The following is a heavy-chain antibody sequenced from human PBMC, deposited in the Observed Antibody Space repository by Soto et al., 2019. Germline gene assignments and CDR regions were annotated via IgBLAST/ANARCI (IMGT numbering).Heavy chain of an antibody. D-gene: IGHD2-2*01. CDR1: GGTFTNYA. Sequence: ASVKVSCKASGGTFTNYAFSWVRQAPGQGLEWMGGIIPIFGTPDYAQKFQGRVTITADESTRTASMELSSLRSDDTAVYYCARERSVGYCITTTCPKPFYYCATDVWGQGTTVTVSS. CDR2: IIPIFGTP. CDR3: ARERSVGYCITTTCPKPFYYCATDV. J-gene: IGHJ6*02. V-gene: IGHV1-69*13.